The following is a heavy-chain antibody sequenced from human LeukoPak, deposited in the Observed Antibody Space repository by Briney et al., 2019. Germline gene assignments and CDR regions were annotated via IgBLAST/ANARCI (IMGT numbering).Heavy chain of an antibody. V-gene: IGHV3-23*01. CDR3: AVPRYSYYSVDW. CDR1: VITFSSYA. J-gene: IGHJ1*01. CDR2: ISGSGDST. D-gene: IGHD3-16*01. Sequence: GGSLRLSCAAPVITFSSYAMSWVRQAPGKGLEWVSGISGSGDSTYYADSVKGRFTISRDNSKKTLSLQMNSLRAEDTAVYYSAVPRYSYYSVDWWGQDPLVTVSS.